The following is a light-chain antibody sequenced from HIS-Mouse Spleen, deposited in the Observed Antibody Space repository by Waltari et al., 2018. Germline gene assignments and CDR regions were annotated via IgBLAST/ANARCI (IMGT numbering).Light chain of an antibody. J-gene: IGLJ2*01. CDR3: YSTDSSGNHRV. Sequence: SYELTQPPSVSVSPGQTARITCSGDALPKKYAYWYQQKSGQAPVLGIYADSKRPSGIPERFSGSSSGTMATLTISGAQVEDEADYYCYSTDSSGNHRVFGGGTKLTVL. CDR2: ADS. V-gene: IGLV3-10*01. CDR1: ALPKKY.